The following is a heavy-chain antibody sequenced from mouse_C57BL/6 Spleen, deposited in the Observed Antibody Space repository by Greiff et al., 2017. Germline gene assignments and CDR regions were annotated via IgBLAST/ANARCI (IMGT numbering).Heavy chain of an antibody. CDR2: INPYNGGT. V-gene: IGHV1-19*01. J-gene: IGHJ1*03. CDR1: GYTFTDYY. CDR3: ARDPGYFDV. Sequence: VQLQQSGPVLVKPGASVKMSCKASGYTFTDYYMNWVKQSHGKSLEWIGVINPYNGGTSYNQKFKGKATLTADKSSSTAYMELNSLTSEDSAVYYCARDPGYFDVGGTGTTVTVSA.